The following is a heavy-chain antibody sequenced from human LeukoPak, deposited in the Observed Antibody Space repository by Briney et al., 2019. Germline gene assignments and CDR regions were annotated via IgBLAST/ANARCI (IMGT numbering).Heavy chain of an antibody. D-gene: IGHD5-18*01. CDR3: AKGAAMVIDYYYYYMDV. CDR1: GFTFSSYA. J-gene: IGHJ6*03. CDR2: ISGSGGST. Sequence: GGSLRLSCAASGFTFSSYAMSWVRQAPGKGLEWVSAISGSGGSTYYADSVKGRFTISRDNSKNTLYLQMNSLRAEDTAVYYCAKGAAMVIDYYYYYMDVWGKGTTVTVSS. V-gene: IGHV3-23*01.